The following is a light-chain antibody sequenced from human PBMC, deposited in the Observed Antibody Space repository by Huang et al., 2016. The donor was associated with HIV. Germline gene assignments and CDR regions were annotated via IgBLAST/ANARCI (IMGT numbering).Light chain of an antibody. J-gene: IGKJ2*01. Sequence: EIVLTQSPGILSLSPGERATLSCRASQTISSSYLAWYQQKPGQAPRLLIYGTSTRATDIPDRFIGRGSGADFTLTINTLEPEDFAAYYCQQYGTSLHTFGQGTKLEI. CDR2: GTS. CDR3: QQYGTSLHT. CDR1: QTISSSY. V-gene: IGKV3-20*01.